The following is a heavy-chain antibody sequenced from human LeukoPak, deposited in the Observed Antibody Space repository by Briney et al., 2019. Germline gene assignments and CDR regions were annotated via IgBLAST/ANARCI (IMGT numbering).Heavy chain of an antibody. D-gene: IGHD3-22*01. J-gene: IGHJ6*02. CDR3: ARLHNYYDRRGLYYGMDV. CDR1: GYTFTGYD. CDR2: MNPNSGNT. V-gene: IGHV1-8*01. Sequence: ASVKVSCKASGYTFTGYDINWVRQATGQGLEWMGWMNPNSGNTGYAQKFQGRVTMTRNTSISTAYMELSSLRSEDTAVYYCARLHNYYDRRGLYYGMDVWGQGTTVTVSS.